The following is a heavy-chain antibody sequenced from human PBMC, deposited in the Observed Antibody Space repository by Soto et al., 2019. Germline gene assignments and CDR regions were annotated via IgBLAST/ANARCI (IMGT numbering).Heavy chain of an antibody. CDR3: ARYYYDSSGYPKYFDY. J-gene: IGHJ4*02. CDR1: GGSMISYY. D-gene: IGHD3-22*01. V-gene: IGHV4-59*08. CDR2: IYYAGST. Sequence: SETLSLTCTVPGGSMISYYWSWIRQPPGRGLEWIGFIYYAGSTKYNPSLNSRVTISVDTSKNQFSLTVTSVTAADTAVYYCARYYYDSSGYPKYFDYWGQGSLVTVSS.